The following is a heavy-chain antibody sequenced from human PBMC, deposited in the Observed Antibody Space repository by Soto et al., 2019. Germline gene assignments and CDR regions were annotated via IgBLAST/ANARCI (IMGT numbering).Heavy chain of an antibody. D-gene: IGHD6-19*01. Sequence: PXETLSLTCPVSGFSISSYYWSWIRQPAGKGLEWIGRIYTSGSTNYNPSLKSRVTMSVDTSKNQFSLKLSSVTAADTAVYYCARQSSGWSNWFDHSGQGTLVTVSS. CDR3: ARQSSGWSNWFDH. CDR2: IYTSGST. J-gene: IGHJ5*02. V-gene: IGHV4-4*07. CDR1: GFSISSYY.